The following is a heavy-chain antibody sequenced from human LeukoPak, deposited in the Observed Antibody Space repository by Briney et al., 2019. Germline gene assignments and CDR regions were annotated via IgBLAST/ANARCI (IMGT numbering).Heavy chain of an antibody. CDR2: ISGSGGST. CDR3: AKGVWQQLVVDAFDI. V-gene: IGHV3-23*01. CDR1: GFTFSSYA. D-gene: IGHD6-13*01. J-gene: IGHJ3*02. Sequence: PGGSLRLSCAASGFTFSSYAMSWVRQAPGKGLEWVSAISGSGGSTYYADSVKGRFTISRDNSKNTLYLQMNSLRAEGTAVYYCAKGVWQQLVVDAFDIWGQGTMVTVSS.